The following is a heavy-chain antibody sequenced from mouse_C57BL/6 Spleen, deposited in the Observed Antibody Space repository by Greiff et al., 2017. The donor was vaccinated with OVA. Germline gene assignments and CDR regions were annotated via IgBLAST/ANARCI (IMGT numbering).Heavy chain of an antibody. V-gene: IGHV1-64*01. CDR1: GYTFTSYW. CDR3: ARLGDYDYDEGVDY. J-gene: IGHJ2*01. Sequence: VQLQQPGAELVKPGASVKLSCKASGYTFTSYWMHWVKQRPGQGLEWIGMIHPNSGSTNYNEKFKSKATLTVDKSSSTAYMQLSSLTSEDSAVYYCARLGDYDYDEGVDYWGQGTTLTVSS. CDR2: IHPNSGST. D-gene: IGHD2-4*01.